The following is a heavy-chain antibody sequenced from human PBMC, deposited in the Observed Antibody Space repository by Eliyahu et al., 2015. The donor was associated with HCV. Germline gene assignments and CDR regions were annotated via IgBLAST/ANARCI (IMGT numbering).Heavy chain of an antibody. CDR3: AKGIVLRFLEWLSPFDP. CDR1: TFSSYA. D-gene: IGHD3-3*01. Sequence: TFSSYAMSWVRQAPGKGLEWVSAISGSGGSTYYADSVKGRFTISRDNSKNTLYLQMNSLRAEDTAVYYCAKGIVLRFLEWLSPFDPWGQGTLVTVSS. J-gene: IGHJ5*02. V-gene: IGHV3-23*01. CDR2: ISGSGGST.